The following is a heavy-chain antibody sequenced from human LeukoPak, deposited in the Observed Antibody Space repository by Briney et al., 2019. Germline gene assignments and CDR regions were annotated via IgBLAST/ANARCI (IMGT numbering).Heavy chain of an antibody. CDR2: TSSDLNVK. CDR1: GLTFSHAW. Sequence: PGGSLRLSCAVSGLTFSHAWMNWVRQAPGKGLEWVAVTSSDLNVKLYADSVKGRFTISRDNSRSTLYLQMNSLRPEDTAIYYCAREGYYGSGSPPSLYFDYWGQGTLVTVSS. CDR3: AREGYYGSGSPPSLYFDY. D-gene: IGHD3-10*01. V-gene: IGHV3-30*03. J-gene: IGHJ4*02.